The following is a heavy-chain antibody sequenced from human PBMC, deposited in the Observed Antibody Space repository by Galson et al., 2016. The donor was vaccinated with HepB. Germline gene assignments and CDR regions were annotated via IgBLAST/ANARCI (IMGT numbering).Heavy chain of an antibody. V-gene: IGHV3-48*01. Sequence: SLRLSCAVSGFNFNDFSMNWIRQAPGKGLEWLSYISGTGSRILYAGSVKGRFTISKDKAKLSLYLQMSSLRVEDTAVYYCARDLTPRGFSYSFWGQGTLVAVSS. CDR2: ISGTGSRI. J-gene: IGHJ1*01. CDR1: GFNFNDFS. CDR3: ARDLTPRGFSYSF. D-gene: IGHD3-10*01.